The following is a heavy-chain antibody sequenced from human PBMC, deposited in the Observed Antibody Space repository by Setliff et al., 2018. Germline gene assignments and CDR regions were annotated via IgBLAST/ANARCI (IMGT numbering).Heavy chain of an antibody. CDR1: GFTFSDHY. J-gene: IGHJ3*02. D-gene: IGHD3-22*01. V-gene: IGHV3-23*01. CDR2: ISGGGSRT. Sequence: GGSLRLSCAASGFTFSDHYMDWVRQAPGKGLEWVSGISGGGSRTYYADSVKGRVTISRDNSKDTLYLQMNIVRAEDTAVYYCTKDSSGRDAFDIWGQGTMVTVSS. CDR3: TKDSSGRDAFDI.